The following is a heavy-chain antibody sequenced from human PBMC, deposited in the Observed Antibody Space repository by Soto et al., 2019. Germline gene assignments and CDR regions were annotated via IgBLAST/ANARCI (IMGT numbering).Heavy chain of an antibody. Sequence: PSETLSLTCTVSGGSISSYYWIWIRQPPGKGLEWIGYIYYSGSTNYNPSLKSRVTISVDTSKNQFSLKLSSVTAADTAVYYCARAVGGGYEKGADYYYMDVWGKGTTVTVSS. CDR3: ARAVGGGYEKGADYYYMDV. J-gene: IGHJ6*03. CDR2: IYYSGST. D-gene: IGHD5-12*01. V-gene: IGHV4-59*01. CDR1: GGSISSYY.